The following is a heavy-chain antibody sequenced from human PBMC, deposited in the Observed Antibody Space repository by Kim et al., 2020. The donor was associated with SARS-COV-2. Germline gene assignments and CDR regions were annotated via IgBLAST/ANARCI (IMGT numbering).Heavy chain of an antibody. D-gene: IGHD2-15*01. V-gene: IGHV3-30-3*01. CDR1: GFTFSSYA. J-gene: IGHJ4*01. Sequence: GGSLRLSCAASGFTFSSYAMHWVRQAPGKGLEWVAVISYDGSNKYYADSVKGRFTISRDNSKNTLYLQMNSLRAEDTAVYYCARSGVVGARGRWFDYWG. CDR3: ARSGVVGARGRWFDY. CDR2: ISYDGSNK.